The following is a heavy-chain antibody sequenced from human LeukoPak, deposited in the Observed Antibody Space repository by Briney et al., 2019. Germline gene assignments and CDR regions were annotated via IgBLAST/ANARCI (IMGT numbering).Heavy chain of an antibody. D-gene: IGHD3-10*01. CDR3: ARDYAWFRESVHGMDV. CDR2: ISYDGSNK. V-gene: IGHV3-30*04. CDR1: GFTFSSYA. J-gene: IGHJ6*04. Sequence: GGSLRLSCAASGFTFSSYAMHWVRQAPGKGLEWVAVISYDGSNKYYADSVKGRFTISRDNSKNTLYLQMNSLRAEDTAVYYCARDYAWFRESVHGMDVWGKGTTVTVSS.